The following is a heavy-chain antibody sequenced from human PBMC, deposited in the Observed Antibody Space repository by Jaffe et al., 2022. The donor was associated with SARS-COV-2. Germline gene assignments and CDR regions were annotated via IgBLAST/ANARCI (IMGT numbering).Heavy chain of an antibody. CDR3: AGYSYSSSWSNWFDP. V-gene: IGHV4-39*01. CDR2: IYYSGST. CDR1: GGSISSSSYY. J-gene: IGHJ5*02. Sequence: QLQLQESGPGLVKPSETLSLTCTVSGGSISSSSYYWGWIRQPPGKGLEWIGSIYYSGSTYYNPSLKSRVTISVDTSKNQFSLKLSSVTAADTAVYYCAGYSYSSSWSNWFDPWGQGTLVTVSS. D-gene: IGHD6-13*01.